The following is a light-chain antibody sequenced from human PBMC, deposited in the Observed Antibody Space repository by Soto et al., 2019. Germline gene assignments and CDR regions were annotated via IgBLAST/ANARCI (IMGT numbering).Light chain of an antibody. V-gene: IGLV2-23*02. CDR3: CSYAGSSTNVV. J-gene: IGLJ2*01. Sequence: QSVLTQPASVSGSPGQSITISCTGTSSDVGSYNLVSWYQQHPGKAPKLMIYEVSKRPSGVSNRFSGSKSGNTASLTISGLQAEDEADYYCCSYAGSSTNVVFGGGTKLTV. CDR1: SSDVGSYNL. CDR2: EVS.